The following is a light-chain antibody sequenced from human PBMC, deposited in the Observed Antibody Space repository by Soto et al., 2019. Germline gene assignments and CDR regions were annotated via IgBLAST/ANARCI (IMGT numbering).Light chain of an antibody. V-gene: IGKV3-15*01. CDR1: QGFPSK. CDR2: DAS. Sequence: ELVMTQSPATLSVSPGERATPSARPIQGFPSKLACYSQNLAQAPRLPFYDASTRATGIPPRFSGSGSGTEFTLTISSLQSEDFAVYYCQQYNNWPPYTFGQGTKLEIK. J-gene: IGKJ2*01. CDR3: QQYNNWPPYT.